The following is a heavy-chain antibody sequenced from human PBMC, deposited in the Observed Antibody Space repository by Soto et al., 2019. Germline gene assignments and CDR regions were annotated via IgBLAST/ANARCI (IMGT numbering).Heavy chain of an antibody. CDR2: ISYDGSNK. Sequence: QVQLVESGGGVVQPGRSLRLSCAASGFTFSSYGMHWVRQAPGKGLEWVAVISYDGSNKYYADSVKGRFTISRDNSKNTLYLQMNSLRAEETAVYYGAKDPSAGSGWPRHYYYYGMDVWGQGTTVTVSS. CDR3: AKDPSAGSGWPRHYYYYGMDV. V-gene: IGHV3-30*18. D-gene: IGHD6-19*01. J-gene: IGHJ6*02. CDR1: GFTFSSYG.